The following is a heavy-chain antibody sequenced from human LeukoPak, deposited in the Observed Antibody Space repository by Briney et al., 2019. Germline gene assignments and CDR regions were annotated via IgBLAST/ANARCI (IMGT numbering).Heavy chain of an antibody. D-gene: IGHD6-19*01. V-gene: IGHV3-64D*08. Sequence: PGGPLRLFCSASGFTFSSFSMHCVRQARGKGLEYVSDISSNGGSTYYADSVKGRYTISRDNSENTLYLQMSSLRLEDTAVYYGVKECRNGWYDFDYWGQGSLVTVSS. CDR2: ISSNGGST. CDR3: VKECRNGWYDFDY. CDR1: GFTFSSFS. J-gene: IGHJ4*02.